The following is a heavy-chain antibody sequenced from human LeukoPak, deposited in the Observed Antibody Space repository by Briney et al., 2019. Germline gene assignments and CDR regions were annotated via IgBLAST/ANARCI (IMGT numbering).Heavy chain of an antibody. V-gene: IGHV3-21*01. CDR3: ARDGDFVASSGWSYGDY. CDR2: ISSSSSYI. Sequence: KAGGSLRLSCAASGFTFSSYSMNWVRQAPGKGLEWVSSISSSSSYIYYADSVKGRFTISRDNAKNSLYLQMNSLRAEDTAVYYCARDGDFVASSGWSYGDYWGQGTLVTVSS. D-gene: IGHD6-19*01. CDR1: GFTFSSYS. J-gene: IGHJ4*02.